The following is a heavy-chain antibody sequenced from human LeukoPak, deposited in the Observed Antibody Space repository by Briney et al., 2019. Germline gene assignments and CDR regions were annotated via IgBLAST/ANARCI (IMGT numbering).Heavy chain of an antibody. D-gene: IGHD3-9*01. CDR3: AKHATYDILFDP. Sequence: GGPLRLSCAASGFTFSSYAMSWLPGAPGKGLVWVSAIRGSGGSTYYADAVKGRFTISRDNSKYTLHLQMNSLRAEDTAVYYCAKHATYDILFDPWGQGTLVTVSS. CDR2: IRGSGGST. CDR1: GFTFSSYA. V-gene: IGHV3-23*01. J-gene: IGHJ5*02.